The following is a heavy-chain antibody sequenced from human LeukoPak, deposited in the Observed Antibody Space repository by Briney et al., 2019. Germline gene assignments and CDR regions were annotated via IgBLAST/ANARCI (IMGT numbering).Heavy chain of an antibody. CDR3: AKVARRYYYDSSGPDDAFDI. J-gene: IGHJ3*02. D-gene: IGHD3-22*01. Sequence: GRSLRLSCAASGFTFDDYAMHWVRQAPGKGLEWVSGISWNSGSIGYADSVKGRFTISRDNAKNSLYLQMNSLRAEDMALYYCAKVARRYYYDSSGPDDAFDIWGQGTMVTVS. CDR1: GFTFDDYA. V-gene: IGHV3-9*03. CDR2: ISWNSGSI.